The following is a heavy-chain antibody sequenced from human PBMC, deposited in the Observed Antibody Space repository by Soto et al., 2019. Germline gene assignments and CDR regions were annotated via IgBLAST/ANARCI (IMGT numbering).Heavy chain of an antibody. J-gene: IGHJ4*02. CDR2: IYYSGST. D-gene: IGHD3-10*01. V-gene: IGHV4-59*01. CDR1: GGPIRRYY. Sequence: SSGAPSLTLPGSGGPIRRYYWSGDRQPQGKGLEWIGYIYYSGSTNYNPSLKSRVTISVDTSKNQFSLKLSSVTAADTAVYYCASITMVRGVPYWGQGTLVTV. CDR3: ASITMVRGVPY.